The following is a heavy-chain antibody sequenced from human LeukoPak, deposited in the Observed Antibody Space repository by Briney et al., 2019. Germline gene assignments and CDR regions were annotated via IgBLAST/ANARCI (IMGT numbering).Heavy chain of an antibody. J-gene: IGHJ4*02. D-gene: IGHD2-2*01. V-gene: IGHV1-24*01. CDR3: ATNYPHCSSTSCTAFDY. CDR2: FDPEDGET. CDR1: GYTFTGYY. Sequence: KVSCKASGYTFTGYYMHWVRQAPGKGLEWMGGFDPEDGETIYAQKFQGRVTMTEDTSTDTAYMELSGLRSEDTAVYYCATNYPHCSSTSCTAFDYWGQGTLVTVSS.